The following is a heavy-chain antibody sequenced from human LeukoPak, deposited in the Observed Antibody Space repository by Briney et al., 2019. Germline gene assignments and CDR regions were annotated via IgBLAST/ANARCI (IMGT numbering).Heavy chain of an antibody. J-gene: IGHJ4*02. V-gene: IGHV3-23*01. CDR1: EFSFGNYA. CDR2: ITSSGSGT. CDR3: AKKMGMGNFYFDY. Sequence: GGSLRLSCAASEFSFGNYAMSWVRQAPGKGLQWVSAITSSGSGTYYADSVKGRFTISRDNSKNTLYLQMNSLRAEDTAVYYCAKKMGMGNFYFDYWGQGTLVTVSS. D-gene: IGHD3-10*01.